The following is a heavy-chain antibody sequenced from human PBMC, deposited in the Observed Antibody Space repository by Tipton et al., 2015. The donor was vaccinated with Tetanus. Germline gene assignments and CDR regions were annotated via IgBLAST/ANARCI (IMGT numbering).Heavy chain of an antibody. Sequence: QSGPEVKKPGASVKVSCKASGYTFTNYGISWVRQAPGQGLEWTGWISIYNGNTNYAEKFQGRVTMTTDTSTNTAYMEVRSLRSDDTAVYYCARRPKYYYDSSGSWFDLWGQGTLVTVSS. D-gene: IGHD3-22*01. V-gene: IGHV1-18*01. CDR2: ISIYNGNT. CDR1: GYTFTNYG. CDR3: ARRPKYYYDSSGSWFDL. J-gene: IGHJ5*02.